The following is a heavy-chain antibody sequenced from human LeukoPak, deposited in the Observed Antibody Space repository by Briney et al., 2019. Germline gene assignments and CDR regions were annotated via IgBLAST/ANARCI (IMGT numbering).Heavy chain of an antibody. D-gene: IGHD4-17*01. V-gene: IGHV3-7*01. CDR2: IKPDGSEK. CDR1: GFTFSTYW. J-gene: IGHJ4*02. CDR3: ARDDYGDYFFDF. Sequence: GGSLRLSCAASGFTFSTYWMTWVRQAPGKGLEWIANIKPDGSEKYYVDSVKVRFTISRDNAKNSLYLQLNSLRAEDTAMYYCARDDYGDYFFDFWGQGTLVTVSS.